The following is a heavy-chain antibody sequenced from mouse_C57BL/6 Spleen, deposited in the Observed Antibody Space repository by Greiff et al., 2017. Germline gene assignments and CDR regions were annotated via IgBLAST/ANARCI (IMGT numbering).Heavy chain of an antibody. Sequence: VQLQQPGAELVKPGASVKLSCKASGYTFTSYWMQWVKQRPGQGLEWIGEIDPSDSYPNYNQKFKGKATLTVDTSSSTAYMQLSSLTSEDSAVYYCARRGGNLPYYGDYWGQGTTLTVSS. CDR3: ARRGGNLPYYGDY. J-gene: IGHJ2*01. CDR2: IDPSDSYP. V-gene: IGHV1-50*01. CDR1: GYTFTSYW.